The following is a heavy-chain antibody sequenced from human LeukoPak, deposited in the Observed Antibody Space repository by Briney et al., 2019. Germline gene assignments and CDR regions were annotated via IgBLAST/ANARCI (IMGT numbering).Heavy chain of an antibody. CDR3: AKENSSSWATYYYYYGMDV. J-gene: IGHJ6*02. V-gene: IGHV3-23*01. CDR2: ISGSGGST. D-gene: IGHD6-13*01. CDR1: GFTFSSYA. Sequence: PGGSLRLSCAASGFTFSSYAMHWVRQAPGKGLEWVSAISGSGGSTYYADSVKGRFTISRDNSKNTLYLQMNSLRAEDTAVYYCAKENSSSWATYYYYYGMDVWGQGTTVTVSS.